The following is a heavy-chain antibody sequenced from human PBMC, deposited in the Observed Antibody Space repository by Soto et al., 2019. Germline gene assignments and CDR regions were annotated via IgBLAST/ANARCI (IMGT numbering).Heavy chain of an antibody. V-gene: IGHV4-59*01. Sequence: SETLSLTCTVSGGSISGYYWSWIRQPPGKGLEWVGFIYYNGITNYNPSLKSRVSISLDRSKNQFSLKLRSVTAADTAVYYCARTLTAIDYRGQGTLVTVSS. CDR3: ARTLTAIDY. CDR1: GGSISGYY. J-gene: IGHJ4*02. CDR2: IYYNGIT. D-gene: IGHD2-21*02.